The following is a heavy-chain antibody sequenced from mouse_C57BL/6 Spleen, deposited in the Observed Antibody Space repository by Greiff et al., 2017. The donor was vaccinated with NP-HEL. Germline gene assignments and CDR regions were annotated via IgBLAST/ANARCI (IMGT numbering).Heavy chain of an antibody. J-gene: IGHJ4*01. D-gene: IGHD1-1*01. CDR2: IDPETGGT. CDR3: TRKLRMDY. V-gene: IGHV1-15*01. CDR1: GYTFTDYE. Sequence: QVQLQQSGAELVRPGASVTLSCKASGYTFTDYEMHWVKQTPVHGLEWIGAIDPETGGTAYNQKFEGKAILTADKSSSTAYMELRSLTSEDSAVYYCTRKLRMDYWGQGTSVTVSS.